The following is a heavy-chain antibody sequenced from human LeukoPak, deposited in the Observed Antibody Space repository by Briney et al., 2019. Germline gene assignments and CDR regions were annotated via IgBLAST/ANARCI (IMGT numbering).Heavy chain of an antibody. CDR2: ISSSSSYT. V-gene: IGHV3-11*06. J-gene: IGHJ4*02. D-gene: IGHD3-10*01. CDR3: ARDPRYGSGANDY. CDR1: GFTFSDYY. Sequence: GGPLRLSCAASGFTFSDYYMSWIRQAPGKGLEWVSYISSSSSYTNYADSVKGRFTISRDDAKNSLYLQMNSLRAEDTAVYYCARDPRYGSGANDYWGQGTLVTVSS.